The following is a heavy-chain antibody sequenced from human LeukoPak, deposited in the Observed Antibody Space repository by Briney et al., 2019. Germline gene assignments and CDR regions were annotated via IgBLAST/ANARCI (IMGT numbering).Heavy chain of an antibody. Sequence: ASVKVSCKASGYTFTGYYMHWVRQAPGQGLEWMGWINPNSGGTNYARKFQGRVTMTRDTSISTAYMELSRLRSDDTAVYYCARDQRYCSGGSCYPDWFDPWGQGTLVTVSS. CDR3: ARDQRYCSGGSCYPDWFDP. D-gene: IGHD2-15*01. J-gene: IGHJ5*02. CDR2: INPNSGGT. CDR1: GYTFTGYY. V-gene: IGHV1-2*02.